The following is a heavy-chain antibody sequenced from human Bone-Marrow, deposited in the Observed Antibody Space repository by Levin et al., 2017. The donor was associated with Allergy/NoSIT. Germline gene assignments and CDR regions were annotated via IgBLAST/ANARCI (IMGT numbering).Heavy chain of an antibody. CDR1: GFTFSDHG. CDR2: SSYDGNKE. D-gene: IGHD5-24*01. J-gene: IGHJ4*02. V-gene: IGHV3-30*18. Sequence: PGGSLRLSCVGSGFTFSDHGIHWVRQAPGKGLEWVSVSSYDGNKEFYGDFVKGRFTMSRDNSKNTVYLHLNSLRVEDTALYYCAKTGGNYRHHFDSWGQGILVTVSS. CDR3: AKTGGNYRHHFDS.